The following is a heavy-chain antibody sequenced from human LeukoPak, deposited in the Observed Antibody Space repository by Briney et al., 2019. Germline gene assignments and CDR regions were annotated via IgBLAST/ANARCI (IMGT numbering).Heavy chain of an antibody. Sequence: SETLSLTCTVSGASIGASRYYWGWSRQPPGKGLEWIGNIYYSGNTYFNPSLKSRVTISVDTSKNQFSLKLSAVTAADTAVYYCARLFPNPTLAGPQAVRGVNYYYYYYMDVWGKGTTVTISS. D-gene: IGHD3-10*01. CDR3: ARLFPNPTLAGPQAVRGVNYYYYYYMDV. CDR1: GASIGASRYY. V-gene: IGHV4-39*01. CDR2: IYYSGNT. J-gene: IGHJ6*03.